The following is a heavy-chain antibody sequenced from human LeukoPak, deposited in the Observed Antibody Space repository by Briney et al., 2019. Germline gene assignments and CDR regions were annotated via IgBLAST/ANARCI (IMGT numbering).Heavy chain of an antibody. CDR2: IIPIFGTA. J-gene: IGHJ4*02. CDR3: ARALRAIYSYGLTVAFGY. CDR1: GGTFSSYA. D-gene: IGHD5-18*01. Sequence: ASVKVSCKASGGTFSSYAISWVRQAPGQGLEWMGGIIPIFGTANYAQKFQGRVTITADESTSTAYMGLSSLRSEDTAVYYCARALRAIYSYGLTVAFGYWGQGTLVTVSS. V-gene: IGHV1-69*13.